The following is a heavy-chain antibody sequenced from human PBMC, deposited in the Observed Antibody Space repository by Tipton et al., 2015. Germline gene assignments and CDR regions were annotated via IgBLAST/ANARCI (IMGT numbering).Heavy chain of an antibody. CDR3: ARNSGSVGNFFPRFDS. CDR1: GGSITNPY. J-gene: IGHJ4*02. V-gene: IGHV4-59*11. D-gene: IGHD3-10*01. Sequence: TLSLTCTVSGGSITNPYWSWVRQAPGKGLEWIGYVFFTGSTPYNPSLERRVTISQDTSRNQFSLRLRSVTAADTAVYYCARNSGSVGNFFPRFDSWGPGILVTVS. CDR2: VFFTGST.